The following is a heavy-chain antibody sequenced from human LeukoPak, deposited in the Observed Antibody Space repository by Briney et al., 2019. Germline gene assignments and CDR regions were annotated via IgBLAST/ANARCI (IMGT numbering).Heavy chain of an antibody. D-gene: IGHD2-21*01. J-gene: IGHJ3*02. Sequence: SETLSLTCAVYGGSFSGYYWSWIRQPAGKGLEWIGRIYSSGSTNYKPSLKSRVTMSVDTSKNQFSLKLTSVTAADTAVYYCARATGLWYGFAIWGQGTMVTVSS. CDR1: GGSFSGYY. CDR2: IYSSGST. V-gene: IGHV4-59*10. CDR3: ARATGLWYGFAI.